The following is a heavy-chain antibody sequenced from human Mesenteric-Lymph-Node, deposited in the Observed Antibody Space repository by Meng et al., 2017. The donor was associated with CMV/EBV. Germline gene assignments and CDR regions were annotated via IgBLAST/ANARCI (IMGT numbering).Heavy chain of an antibody. CDR3: ARGSSYDILTGYFDY. CDR2: INHSGST. J-gene: IGHJ4*02. V-gene: IGHV4-34*01. Sequence: VPLHQWGAGLLKPSWTLSVTCAVYGGSFSGYYWNWIRQSPEKGLEWIGEINHSGSTTYNPSFTSRIIISVDTSTNQISLNMSSVTAADTAVYYCARGSSYDILTGYFDYWGQGALVTVSS. D-gene: IGHD3-9*01. CDR1: GGSFSGYY.